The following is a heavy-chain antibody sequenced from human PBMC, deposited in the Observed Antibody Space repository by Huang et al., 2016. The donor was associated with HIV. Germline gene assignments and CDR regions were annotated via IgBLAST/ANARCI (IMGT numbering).Heavy chain of an antibody. D-gene: IGHD1-26*01. J-gene: IGHJ3*02. Sequence: QVQLVESGGGVVQPGRSLRLSCAASGFTFSSYAMQWVRQAPGKRLEWLAVISYEGSNKYYADSVKGRFTISRDNSKNTLYLQMNSLRAEDTAVYYCAREAIVGATGAFDIWGQGTMVTVSS. CDR2: ISYEGSNK. CDR3: AREAIVGATGAFDI. CDR1: GFTFSSYA. V-gene: IGHV3-30-3*01.